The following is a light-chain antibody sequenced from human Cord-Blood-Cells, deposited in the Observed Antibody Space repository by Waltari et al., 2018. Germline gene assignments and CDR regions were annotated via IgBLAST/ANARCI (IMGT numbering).Light chain of an antibody. CDR2: RNN. CDR3: AAWDDSLSGV. CDR1: SSNIGSNY. Sequence: QSVLTQPPSASGTPGQRVTISCSGSSSNIGSNYVYWYQQLPGTAPKLLIYRNNQPPSGFRDRFSGSKSGTSASLAISGLRSEDEADYYCAAWDDSLSGVFGGGTKLTVL. V-gene: IGLV1-47*01. J-gene: IGLJ3*02.